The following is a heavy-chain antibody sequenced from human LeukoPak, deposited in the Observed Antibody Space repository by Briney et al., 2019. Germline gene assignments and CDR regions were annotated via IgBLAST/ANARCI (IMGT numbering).Heavy chain of an antibody. V-gene: IGHV4-39*01. Sequence: PSETLSLTCTVSGGSISSSSYYWGWLRQPPGKGLEWIGSIYYSGSTYYNPSLKSRVTISVDTSKNQFSLKLSSVTAADTAVYYCTRLRLGELSPIWGQGTLVTVSS. CDR2: IYYSGST. D-gene: IGHD3-16*02. CDR1: GGSISSSSYY. CDR3: TRLRLGELSPI. J-gene: IGHJ4*02.